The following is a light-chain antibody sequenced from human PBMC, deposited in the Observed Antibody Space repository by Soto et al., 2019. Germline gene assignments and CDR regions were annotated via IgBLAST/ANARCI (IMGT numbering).Light chain of an antibody. CDR2: SAS. CDR3: QQSNSVPFT. J-gene: IGKJ4*01. CDR1: QSISKY. V-gene: IGKV1-39*01. Sequence: DIQMTQSPSSLSVSVGDRVTITCRASQSISKYLNWYQQKPGKAPKLLMYSASSLLSGVPSRFSGTGSGTDFTLTISSLQPEDFATYYCQQSNSVPFTFGGGTAVEIE.